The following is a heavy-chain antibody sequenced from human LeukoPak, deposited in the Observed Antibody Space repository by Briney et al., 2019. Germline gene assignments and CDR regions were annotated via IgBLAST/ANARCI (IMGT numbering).Heavy chain of an antibody. D-gene: IGHD1-7*01. CDR1: GGTFGSYA. CDR2: IIPIFGTA. V-gene: IGHV1-69*05. J-gene: IGHJ3*02. CDR3: AAEETTTSAFDI. Sequence: GASVKVSCKASGGTFGSYAISWVRQAPGQGLEWMGGIIPIFGTANYAQKFQERVTITRDMSTSTAYMELSSLRSEDTAVYYCAAEETTTSAFDIWGQGTMVTVSS.